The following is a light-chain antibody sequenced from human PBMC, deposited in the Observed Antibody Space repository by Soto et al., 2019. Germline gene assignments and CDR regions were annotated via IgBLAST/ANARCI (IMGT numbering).Light chain of an antibody. J-gene: IGKJ3*01. CDR2: TIS. CDR1: QDIGTS. V-gene: IGKV1-17*01. CDR3: RQHYAFPFT. Sequence: DIQMTQSPSSLSASVGGRVTITCRASQDIGTSLDWFQQKPGTAPKRLLYTISDLQSGVPSRLSGGGSGTEFTLTISSLQPQDSATYYCRQHYAFPFTFGPGTKVHV.